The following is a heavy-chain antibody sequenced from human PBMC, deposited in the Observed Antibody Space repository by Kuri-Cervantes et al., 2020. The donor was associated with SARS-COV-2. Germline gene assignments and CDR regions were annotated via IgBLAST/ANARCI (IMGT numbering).Heavy chain of an antibody. Sequence: GESLKISCAASGFTFSNAWMSWVRQAPGKGLEWVGRIKSKTDGGTTDYAAPVKGRFTISRDDSKNTLYLQMNSLKTEDTAVYYCARGNNWNVYDPTYFDYWGQGTLVTVSS. D-gene: IGHD1-20*01. J-gene: IGHJ4*02. CDR3: ARGNNWNVYDPTYFDY. V-gene: IGHV3-15*01. CDR1: GFTFSNAW. CDR2: IKSKTDGGTT.